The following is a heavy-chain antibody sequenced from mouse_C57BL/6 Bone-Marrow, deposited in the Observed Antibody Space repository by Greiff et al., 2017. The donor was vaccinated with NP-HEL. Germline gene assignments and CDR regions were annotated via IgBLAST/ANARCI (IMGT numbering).Heavy chain of an antibody. V-gene: IGHV1-26*01. CDR1: GYTFTDSY. Sequence: EVQLQQSGPELVKPGASVKISCKASGYTFTDSYMNWVKQSHGKSLEWIGDINPNNGGTRYNQKFKSKATLPVDKSSSTAYMQLRSLTSEDSAVYYCARGDYDYAMDYWGQGTSVTVAS. D-gene: IGHD2-13*01. J-gene: IGHJ4*01. CDR3: ARGDYDYAMDY. CDR2: INPNNGGT.